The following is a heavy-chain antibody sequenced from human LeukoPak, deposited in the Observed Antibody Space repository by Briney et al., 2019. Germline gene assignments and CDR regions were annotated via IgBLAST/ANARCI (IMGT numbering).Heavy chain of an antibody. D-gene: IGHD5-12*01. Sequence: PGGSLRLSCAASGFXFSSYVISWVRQAPGKGREWVSGISGSGYSTYYADSVKGRFTISRDNSKNTLYLQMNSLRAEDTAVYYCAKDPQYSGYLDYWGQGTLVTVSS. CDR2: ISGSGYST. V-gene: IGHV3-23*01. CDR1: GFXFSSYV. J-gene: IGHJ4*02. CDR3: AKDPQYSGYLDY.